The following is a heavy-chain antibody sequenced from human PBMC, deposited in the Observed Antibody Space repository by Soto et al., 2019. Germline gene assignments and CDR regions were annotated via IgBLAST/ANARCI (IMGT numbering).Heavy chain of an antibody. CDR1: GFTFDDYG. J-gene: IGHJ4*02. V-gene: IGHV3-20*04. CDR3: ARDRYPTMVRGVMFDY. CDR2: INWNGGST. D-gene: IGHD3-10*01. Sequence: EVPLVESGGGVVRPGGSLRLSCADSGFTFDDYGMSWVRQTPGKGLEWVSGINWNGGSTGYADSVKGRFTISRDNAKNALYLQMNSRRAEDTALYYCARDRYPTMVRGVMFDYWGQGTLVTVSS.